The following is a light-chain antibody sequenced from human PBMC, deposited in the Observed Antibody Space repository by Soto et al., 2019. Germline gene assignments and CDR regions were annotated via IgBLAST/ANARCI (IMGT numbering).Light chain of an antibody. CDR1: SSDFGTYNY. CDR2: EVS. V-gene: IGLV2-14*01. J-gene: IGLJ2*01. CDR3: SSYTSSSTVV. Sequence: QSALTQPASVSASPGQSITISCTGTSSDFGTYNYVSWYQQNPGKAPKLMIYEVSNRPSGVSNRFSGSKSGNTASLTISGLQAEDEADYYCSSYTSSSTVVFGGGTKLTVL.